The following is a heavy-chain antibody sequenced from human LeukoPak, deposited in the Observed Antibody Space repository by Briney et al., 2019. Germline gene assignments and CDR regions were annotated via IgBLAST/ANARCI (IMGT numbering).Heavy chain of an antibody. CDR2: ISYDGSNK. J-gene: IGHJ6*03. CDR3: ARVTDSSGPRAYYMDV. V-gene: IGHV3-30*04. CDR1: GFTFSSYA. Sequence: PGGSLRLSCAASGFTFSSYAMHWVRQAPGKGLEWVAVISYDGSNKYYADSVKGRFTISRDNSKNTLYLQMNSLRAEDTAVYYCARVTDSSGPRAYYMDVWGKGTTVTVSS. D-gene: IGHD3-22*01.